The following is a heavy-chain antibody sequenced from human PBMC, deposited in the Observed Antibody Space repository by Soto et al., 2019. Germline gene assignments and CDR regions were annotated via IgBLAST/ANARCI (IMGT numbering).Heavy chain of an antibody. CDR3: ARDVLYDDFWSGYYTDPNYYYYYGMDV. CDR1: GCTFTSYG. D-gene: IGHD3-3*01. Sequence: ASVKVSCKASGCTFTSYGISCVRQAPGQGPEWMGWISANNGNTNYAQKLQGRVTMTTDTSTSTAYMELRSLRSDDTAVYYCARDVLYDDFWSGYYTDPNYYYYYGMDVWGQGTTVTVSS. J-gene: IGHJ6*02. CDR2: ISANNGNT. V-gene: IGHV1-18*04.